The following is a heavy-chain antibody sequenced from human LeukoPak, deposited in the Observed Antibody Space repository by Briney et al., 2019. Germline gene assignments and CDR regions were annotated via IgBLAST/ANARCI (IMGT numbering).Heavy chain of an antibody. CDR2: ISSSGSTI. J-gene: IGHJ6*04. D-gene: IGHD3-10*02. Sequence: GGSLRLSCAASGFTFSNFAMNWVRQAPGKGLEWVSYISSSGSTIYYADSVKGRFTISRDNAKNSLYLQMNSLRAEDTAVYYCAELGITMIGGVWGKGTTVTISS. CDR3: AELGITMIGGV. CDR1: GFTFSNFA. V-gene: IGHV3-48*03.